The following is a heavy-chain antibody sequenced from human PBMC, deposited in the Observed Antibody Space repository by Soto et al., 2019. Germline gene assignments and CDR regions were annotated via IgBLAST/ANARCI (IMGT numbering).Heavy chain of an antibody. Sequence: ASVKVSCKVSGYTLTELSMHWVRQAPGKGLEWMGGFDPEDGETIYAQKFQGRVTMTEDTSTDTAYMELSSLRSEDTAVYYCATVKSRYYYDSSGPKNWFDPWGQGTLVTVSS. CDR1: GYTLTELS. D-gene: IGHD3-22*01. CDR3: ATVKSRYYYDSSGPKNWFDP. J-gene: IGHJ5*02. CDR2: FDPEDGET. V-gene: IGHV1-24*01.